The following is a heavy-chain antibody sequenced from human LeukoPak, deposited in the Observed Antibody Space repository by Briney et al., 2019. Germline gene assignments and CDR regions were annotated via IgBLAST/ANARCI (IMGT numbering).Heavy chain of an antibody. CDR1: GYTFTGYY. J-gene: IGHJ3*02. CDR2: INPNSGDT. D-gene: IGHD2-15*01. Sequence: GASVKVSCKASGYTFTGYYVHWVRQAPGQGLEWMGRINPNSGDTNYAQKFQGRVTMTRDTSISTAYMELSRLRSDDTAVHYCAREEDRDAFDIWGQGTMVTVSS. CDR3: AREEDRDAFDI. V-gene: IGHV1-2*06.